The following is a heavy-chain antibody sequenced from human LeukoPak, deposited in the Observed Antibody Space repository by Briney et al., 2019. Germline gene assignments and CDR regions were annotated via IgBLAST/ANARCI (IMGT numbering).Heavy chain of an antibody. Sequence: PSETLSLTCTVSGGSISNYYWSWIRQPPGKGLEWIGYIYYSGGTTYNPSLKSRVTISVDTSKNQFSLKVSSVTAADTAVYYCARTSARGAQFDYWGQGTLVTVSS. D-gene: IGHD3-10*01. CDR3: ARTSARGAQFDY. V-gene: IGHV4-59*01. CDR2: IYYSGGT. CDR1: GGSISNYY. J-gene: IGHJ4*02.